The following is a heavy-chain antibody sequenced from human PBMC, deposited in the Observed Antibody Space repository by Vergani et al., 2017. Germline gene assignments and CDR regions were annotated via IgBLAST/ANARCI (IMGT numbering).Heavy chain of an antibody. V-gene: IGHV5-51*01. CDR1: RYSFTNYW. J-gene: IGHJ4*02. CDR3: ARLYGRDSSGSKYFDY. D-gene: IGHD3-22*01. Sequence: EVQLVQSGAEVKKPGESLKISCQISRYSFTNYWIGWVRQMPGKGLEWMGIIHPADSDTRYSPSFQGQVTISVDKSISTAYLQRSSLRASASAMYYCARLYGRDSSGSKYFDYWGQGTLVTVSS. CDR2: IHPADSDT.